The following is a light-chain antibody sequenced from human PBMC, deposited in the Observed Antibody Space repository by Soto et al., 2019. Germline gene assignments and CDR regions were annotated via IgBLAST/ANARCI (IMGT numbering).Light chain of an antibody. CDR2: EAS. V-gene: IGKV1-5*03. CDR1: QSIRYW. J-gene: IGKJ1*01. CDR3: QQYTSYPWT. Sequence: DIQMTQSPSALSASVRDRSTITCRAIQSIRYWLDWFQQKAGKAPKLLIYEASRLESGVPSRIRGSGYGTEFTITISSMQTDDFATYYCQQYTSYPWTFGHGTKVDI.